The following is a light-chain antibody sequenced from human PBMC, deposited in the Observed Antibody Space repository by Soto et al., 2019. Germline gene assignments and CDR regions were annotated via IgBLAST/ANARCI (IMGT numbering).Light chain of an antibody. CDR3: SSCTSSSTLDV. Sequence: QSVLTQPASVSGSPGQSITISCTGTSSDVGGFNCVSWYQHHPGKAPKLMIYDVTYRPSGVSNRFSGSKSGNTASLTISGLQAEDEADYYCSSCTSSSTLDVFGTGTKLTVL. CDR2: DVT. J-gene: IGLJ1*01. V-gene: IGLV2-14*03. CDR1: SSDVGGFNC.